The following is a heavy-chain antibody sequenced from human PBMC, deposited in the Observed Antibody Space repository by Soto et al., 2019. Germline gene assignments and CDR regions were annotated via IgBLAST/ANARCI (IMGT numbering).Heavy chain of an antibody. CDR1: GYTFTNYY. D-gene: IGHD3-16*01. CDR3: ARDLGGVAVTKDAFDI. Sequence: QVQLVQSGAEVKRPGASVKISCKASGYTFTNYYMHWVRQAPGQGLEWMGIINPTGGGARSPQKLQDRLPMTSDTSTSTVYMELSSLTSDDTAVYYCARDLGGVAVTKDAFDIWGQGTMVTVSS. CDR2: INPTGGGA. V-gene: IGHV1-46*04. J-gene: IGHJ3*02.